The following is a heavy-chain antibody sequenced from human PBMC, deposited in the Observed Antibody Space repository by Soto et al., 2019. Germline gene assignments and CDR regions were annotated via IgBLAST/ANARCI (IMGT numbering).Heavy chain of an antibody. CDR1: GGSISSGDYY. Sequence: SETLSLTCTVSGGSISSGDYYWSWIRQPPGKGLEWIGYIYYSGSTYYNPSLKSRVTISVDTSKNQFSLKLSSVTAADTAVYYCARVGGFGATTIDYWGQGSLVTVS. V-gene: IGHV4-30-4*01. J-gene: IGHJ4*02. CDR2: IYYSGST. D-gene: IGHD3-10*01. CDR3: ARVGGFGATTIDY.